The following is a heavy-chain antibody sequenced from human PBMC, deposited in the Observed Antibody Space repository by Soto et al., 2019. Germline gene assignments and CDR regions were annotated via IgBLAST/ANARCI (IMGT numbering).Heavy chain of an antibody. J-gene: IGHJ4*02. CDR2: IYYSGST. D-gene: IGHD6-25*01. CDR3: ARVIAASGTSYYFDY. CDR1: GGSISTDGYY. Sequence: SETLSLTCTVSGGSISTDGYYWSWIRQHPGKGLEWIGYIYYSGSTYYNPSLKSRVTISVDTSNNQFSLKLSSVTAADTAVYYCARVIAASGTSYYFDYWGQGTVVTSPQ. V-gene: IGHV4-31*03.